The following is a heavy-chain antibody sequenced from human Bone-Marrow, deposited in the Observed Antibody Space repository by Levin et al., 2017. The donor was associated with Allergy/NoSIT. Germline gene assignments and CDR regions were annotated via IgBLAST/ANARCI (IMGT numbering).Heavy chain of an antibody. Sequence: GESLKISCAASGFTFSRYSMNWVRQAPGRGLEWVSYISRSSNTISYADSVKGRFTISRDNAKNSLYLQMNSLRDEDTAVYYCARPDCSGTGGYYFFDSRGQGTLVTVSS. CDR3: ARPDCSGTGGYYFFDS. D-gene: IGHD2-2*01. J-gene: IGHJ4*02. V-gene: IGHV3-48*02. CDR2: ISRSSNTI. CDR1: GFTFSRYS.